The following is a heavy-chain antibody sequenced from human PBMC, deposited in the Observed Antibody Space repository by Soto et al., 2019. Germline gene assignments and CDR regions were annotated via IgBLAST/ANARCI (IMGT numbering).Heavy chain of an antibody. Sequence: SETLSLTCTVSGGSISTSSYYWGWIRQPPGKGLEWIGSIFYSGTTYYNPSLKSRVTISVDTPKNQFSLKLSSVTVGDTAIYYCARHAILWVPAAIGPWGQGALATVSS. V-gene: IGHV4-39*01. D-gene: IGHD2-2*01. J-gene: IGHJ5*02. CDR1: GGSISTSSYY. CDR2: IFYSGTT. CDR3: ARHAILWVPAAIGP.